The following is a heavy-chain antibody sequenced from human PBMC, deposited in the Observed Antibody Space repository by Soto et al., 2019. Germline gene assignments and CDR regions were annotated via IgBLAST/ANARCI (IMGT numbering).Heavy chain of an antibody. CDR3: ARVSGSYYYGMDV. CDR2: IYHSGST. D-gene: IGHD1-26*01. CDR1: GGSISSSNW. V-gene: IGHV4-4*02. Sequence: LETLSLTCAVSGGSISSSNWWSWVCQAPGKGLEWIGEIYHSGSTNYNPSLKSRVTISVDKSKNQFSLKLSSVTAADTAVYYCARVSGSYYYGMDVWGQGTTVTVS. J-gene: IGHJ6*02.